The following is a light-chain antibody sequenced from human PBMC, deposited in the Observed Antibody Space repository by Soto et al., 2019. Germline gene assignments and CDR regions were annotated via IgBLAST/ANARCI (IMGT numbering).Light chain of an antibody. CDR2: DAS. CDR3: QQYNSYPGT. CDR1: QSISSW. V-gene: IGKV1-5*01. J-gene: IGKJ4*01. Sequence: DVQMTQSPSTLSASVGARVTITRRASQSISSWLAWYQQKPGKAPKLLIYDASSLESGVPSRFSGSGSGTEFTITISSLQPDDGVTYDGQQYNSYPGTFGGGTKVDIK.